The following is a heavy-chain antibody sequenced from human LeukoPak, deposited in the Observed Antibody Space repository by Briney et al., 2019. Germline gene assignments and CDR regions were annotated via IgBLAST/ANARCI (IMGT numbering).Heavy chain of an antibody. CDR3: ARGRVVVPAAILDY. Sequence: PGGSLRLSCAASGFTFSSYGMHWVRQAPGKGLEWVAVISYDGSNKYYADSVKGRFTISRDNSKNTLYLQMNSLRAEDTAVYYCARGRVVVPAAILDYWGQGTLVTVSS. J-gene: IGHJ4*02. D-gene: IGHD2-2*01. V-gene: IGHV3-30*19. CDR2: ISYDGSNK. CDR1: GFTFSSYG.